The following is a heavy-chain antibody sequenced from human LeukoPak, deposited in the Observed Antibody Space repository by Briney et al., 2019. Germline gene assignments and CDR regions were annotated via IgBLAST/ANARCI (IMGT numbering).Heavy chain of an antibody. CDR1: GLSFSSHA. CDR3: ANEIRPNDY. Sequence: GGSLRLSCAASGLSFSSHAMCWVRQAPGKGLEWVSSIDISGGATWYADSVRGRFTISRDNSKNTLYSQMTSLRVEDAALYYCANEIRPNDYWGQGTLVSVSS. V-gene: IGHV3-23*05. CDR2: IDISGGAT. D-gene: IGHD3-16*01. J-gene: IGHJ4*02.